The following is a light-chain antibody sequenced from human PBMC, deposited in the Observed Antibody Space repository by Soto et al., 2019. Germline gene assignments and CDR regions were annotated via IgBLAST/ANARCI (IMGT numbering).Light chain of an antibody. J-gene: IGLJ1*01. CDR2: EVS. CDR1: SSDVGSYNR. Sequence: QSVLTKPPSVSGSPGQSVAISCTGTSSDVGSYNRVSWYQQPPGAAPKLMIYEVSNRPSGVPARFSGSKSGNTASLTISGLRAEDEADYYCNSYTGSSTYVFGTGTKVTVL. V-gene: IGLV2-18*02. CDR3: NSYTGSSTYV.